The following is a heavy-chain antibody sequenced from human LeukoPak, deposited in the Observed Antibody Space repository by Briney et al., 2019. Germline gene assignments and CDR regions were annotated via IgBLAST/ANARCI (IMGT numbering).Heavy chain of an antibody. J-gene: IGHJ6*03. V-gene: IGHV3-7*01. CDR2: INIDGSEK. D-gene: IGHD3-10*01. CDR1: GFIFSNYW. CDR3: VRDRHGSGMGPAQGYYMDV. Sequence: GGSLRLSCEASGFIFSNYWMSWVRQAPGKGLEWVADINIDGSEKHYVDSLKGRFTISRVNAKNSLYLQMNGLRAEDTAVYYCVRDRHGSGMGPAQGYYMDVWGKGTTVTVSS.